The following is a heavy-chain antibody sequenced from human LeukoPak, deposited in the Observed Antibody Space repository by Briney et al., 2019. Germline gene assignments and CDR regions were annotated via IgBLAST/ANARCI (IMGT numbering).Heavy chain of an antibody. D-gene: IGHD3-10*01. Sequence: GGSLRLSCAASGFTFSSYSMNWVRQAPGKGLEWVSSISSSSSYIYYADSVKGRFTISRDNAKNSLYLQMNSLRAEDTAVYYCVRDLEYYYGSGSYTPGDYWGQGTLVTVSS. J-gene: IGHJ4*02. CDR1: GFTFSSYS. CDR3: VRDLEYYYGSGSYTPGDY. V-gene: IGHV3-21*01. CDR2: ISSSSSYI.